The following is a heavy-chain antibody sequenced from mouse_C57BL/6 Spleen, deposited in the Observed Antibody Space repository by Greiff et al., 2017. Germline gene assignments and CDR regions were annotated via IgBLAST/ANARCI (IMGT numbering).Heavy chain of an antibody. J-gene: IGHJ2*01. D-gene: IGHD1-1*01. CDR1: GYTFTDYN. CDR3: ARIYYGSSLSFDY. Sequence: VQLQQSGPELVKPGASVKMSCKASGYTFTDYNMHWVKQSHGKSLEWIGYINPNNGGTSYNQKFKGKATLTVNKSSSTAYMELRSLTSEDSAVYYCARIYYGSSLSFDYWGQGTTLTVSS. V-gene: IGHV1-22*01. CDR2: INPNNGGT.